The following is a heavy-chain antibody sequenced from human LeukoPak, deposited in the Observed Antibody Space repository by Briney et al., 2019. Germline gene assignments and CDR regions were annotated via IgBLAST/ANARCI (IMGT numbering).Heavy chain of an antibody. CDR2: IYYSGST. J-gene: IGHJ4*02. D-gene: IGHD2-2*01. CDR3: ASEYCSSVSCRFDY. V-gene: IGHV4-61*05. Sequence: SETLSLTCTVSGGSISSSSYYWGWIRQPPGRGLEWIGYIYYSGSTNYNPSLKSRVIISVDTSKNQFSLKLSSVTAADTAVYYCASEYCSSVSCRFDYWGQGTLVTVSS. CDR1: GGSISSSSYY.